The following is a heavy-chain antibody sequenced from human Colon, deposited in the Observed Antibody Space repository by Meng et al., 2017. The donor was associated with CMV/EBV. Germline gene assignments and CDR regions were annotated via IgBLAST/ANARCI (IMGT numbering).Heavy chain of an antibody. V-gene: IGHV4-34*01. CDR3: ARGGGTPIRGVLPFDF. D-gene: IGHD3-10*01. CDR1: GGSFSPYY. J-gene: IGHJ4*02. Sequence: QVQHHQWGAGLLKPSETLSLTCALYGGSFSPYYWSWIRQSPGKGLEWIAEIDHTGSTNYNPSLKSRVTISIDTSNSHFSLNLTSATAADTAVYYCARGGGTPIRGVLPFDFWGQGTLVTVSS. CDR2: IDHTGST.